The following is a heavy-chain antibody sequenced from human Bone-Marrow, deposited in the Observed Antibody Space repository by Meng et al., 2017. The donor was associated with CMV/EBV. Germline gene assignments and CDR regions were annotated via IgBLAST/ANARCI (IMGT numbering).Heavy chain of an antibody. V-gene: IGHV4-34*01. Sequence: SETLSLTCDVHGGSLSDHYWNWIRQSPGKGLEWIGEINHSGSTNYNPSLKSRVTISVDTSKKQISLKLSSVTAADTAVYYCARRGILGYSSSSGRNYGMDVWGQGTTVTVSS. CDR3: ARRGILGYSSSSGRNYGMDV. J-gene: IGHJ6*02. D-gene: IGHD6-6*01. CDR2: INHSGST. CDR1: GGSLSDHY.